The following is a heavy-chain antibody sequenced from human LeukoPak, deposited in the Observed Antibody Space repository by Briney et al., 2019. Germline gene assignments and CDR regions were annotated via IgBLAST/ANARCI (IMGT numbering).Heavy chain of an antibody. D-gene: IGHD6-19*01. CDR2: IRYDGSNK. J-gene: IGHJ4*02. Sequence: GGSLRLSCAASGFTFSSYGMHWVRQAPGKGLEWVAFIRYDGSNKYYADSVKGRFTISRDNSKNTLYLQMNSLRAEDTAVYYCAREGEAVAGTFYWGQGTLVTVSS. CDR1: GFTFSSYG. CDR3: AREGEAVAGTFY. V-gene: IGHV3-30*02.